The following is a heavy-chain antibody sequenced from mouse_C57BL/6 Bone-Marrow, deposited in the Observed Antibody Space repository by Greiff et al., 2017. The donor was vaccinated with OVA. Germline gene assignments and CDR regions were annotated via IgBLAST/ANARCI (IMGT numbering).Heavy chain of an antibody. J-gene: IGHJ4*01. D-gene: IGHD2-4*01. CDR1: GYTFTSYW. Sequence: QVQLQQSGAELAKPGASVKLSCKASGYTFTSYWMHWVKQRPGQGLEWIGYINPSSGYTKYNQKFKDKATLTADKSSSTAYIQLSSLTYEDSAVYYCASGRLRRGGYAMDYWGQGTSVTVSS. CDR2: INPSSGYT. CDR3: ASGRLRRGGYAMDY. V-gene: IGHV1-7*01.